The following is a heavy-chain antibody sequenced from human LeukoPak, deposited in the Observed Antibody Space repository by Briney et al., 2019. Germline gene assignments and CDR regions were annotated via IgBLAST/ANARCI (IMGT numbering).Heavy chain of an antibody. V-gene: IGHV4-30-4*01. Sequence: PSQTLSLTCTVSGASIRSGDYYWSWSRQPPGKGLEWIGDIYDSGSTYYNPSLKSRITISVDTSENRFSLKLSSVTATDTAVYYCARDCSGGSCYGAFDIWGQGTMVTVSS. J-gene: IGHJ3*02. CDR1: GASIRSGDYY. CDR2: IYDSGST. D-gene: IGHD2-15*01. CDR3: ARDCSGGSCYGAFDI.